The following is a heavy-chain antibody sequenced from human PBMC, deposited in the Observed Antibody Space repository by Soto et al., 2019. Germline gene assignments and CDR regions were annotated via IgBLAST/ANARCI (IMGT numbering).Heavy chain of an antibody. J-gene: IGHJ6*03. CDR3: ARGGISHGAYFYYMDV. Sequence: PSETLSLTCTVSGGSISTDHYHWTWIRQTPGKGLEWIGYIHYSGSIHFNPSLQSRVSMSVDTSKNQFSLKLSSVTAADTAAYYCARGGISHGAYFYYMDVWDRGTTVTVSS. CDR2: IHYSGSI. V-gene: IGHV4-30-4*01. D-gene: IGHD2-21*01. CDR1: GGSISTDHYH.